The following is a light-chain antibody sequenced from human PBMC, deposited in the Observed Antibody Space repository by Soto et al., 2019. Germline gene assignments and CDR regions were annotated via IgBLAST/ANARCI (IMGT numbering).Light chain of an antibody. V-gene: IGKV1-39*01. J-gene: IGKJ1*01. CDR3: QQYNSYSWT. CDR1: QSISSY. CDR2: AAS. Sequence: DIQMTQTPSSLSASVGDRVTITCRASQSISSYLNWYQQKPGKAPKLLIYAASSLQSGVPSRFSGSGSGTEFTLTISSLQPDDFATYYCQQYNSYSWTFGQVTKVDI.